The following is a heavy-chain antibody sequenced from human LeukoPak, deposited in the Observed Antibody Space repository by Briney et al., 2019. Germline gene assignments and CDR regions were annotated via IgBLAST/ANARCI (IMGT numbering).Heavy chain of an antibody. D-gene: IGHD6-19*01. V-gene: IGHV4-34*01. CDR2: IYYSGST. J-gene: IGHJ4*02. CDR3: ARRDSSGWYYFDY. CDR1: GGSFSGYY. Sequence: SETLSLTCAVYGGSFSGYYWSWIRQPPGKGLEWIGSIYYSGSTYYNPSLKSRVTISVDTSKNQFSLKLSSVTAADTAVYYCARRDSSGWYYFDYWGQGTLVTVSS.